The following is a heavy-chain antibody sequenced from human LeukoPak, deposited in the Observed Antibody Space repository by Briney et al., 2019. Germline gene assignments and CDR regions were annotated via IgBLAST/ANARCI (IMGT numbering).Heavy chain of an antibody. J-gene: IGHJ4*02. CDR1: GFTFSSYW. CDR2: IKQDGSEK. D-gene: IGHD3-10*01. V-gene: IGHV3-7*01. Sequence: PGGSLRLSCAASGFTFSSYWMSWVRQAPGKGLEWVANIKQDGSEKYYVDSVKGRFTISRDNAKNSLYLQMNSLRAEDTAVYYCARVAVRGSTHCFDYWGQGTLVTVSS. CDR3: ARVAVRGSTHCFDY.